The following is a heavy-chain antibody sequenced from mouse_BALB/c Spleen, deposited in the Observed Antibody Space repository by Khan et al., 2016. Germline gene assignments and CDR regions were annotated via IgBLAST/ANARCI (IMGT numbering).Heavy chain of an antibody. Sequence: EVQLLETGGGLVQPGGSRGLSCEGSGFTFSGFWMSWVRQTPGKTLEWIGDINSDGSAINYAPSIKDRFTIFRDNDKSNLYLQMSKLRSEDTATYFCMRYGNYWYFDVWGAGTTVTVSS. D-gene: IGHD2-1*01. CDR3: MRYGNYWYFDV. CDR2: INSDGSAI. V-gene: IGHV11-2*02. CDR1: GFTFSGFW. J-gene: IGHJ1*01.